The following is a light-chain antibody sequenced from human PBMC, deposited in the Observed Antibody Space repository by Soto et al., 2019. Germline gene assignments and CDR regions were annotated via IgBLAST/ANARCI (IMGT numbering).Light chain of an antibody. V-gene: IGKV3-15*01. Sequence: EIVITQSPAILSVSPGGRATLSCRASQSIGSNLAWFQQRPGQAPRLLIYGASTRAAGIPARFSGSGSGTGFTLTISSLQSEEFAVYYCQQYDNCPPYTFGQGTTVEIK. CDR1: QSIGSN. CDR3: QQYDNCPPYT. J-gene: IGKJ2*01. CDR2: GAS.